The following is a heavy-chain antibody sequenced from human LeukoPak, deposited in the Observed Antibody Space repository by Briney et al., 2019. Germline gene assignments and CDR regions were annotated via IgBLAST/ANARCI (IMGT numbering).Heavy chain of an antibody. D-gene: IGHD3-22*01. CDR3: ARGPPPTYYYDSSGNSFDY. V-gene: IGHV1-69*02. CDR1: GGTFSNYT. CDR2: IIPVLGIT. J-gene: IGHJ4*02. Sequence: SVKVSCKASGGTFSNYTFSWVRQAPGQGLEWMGRIIPVLGITDYAQRFQGRVTITADKYTNTAYMELSSLRYEDTAVYYCARGPPPTYYYDSSGNSFDYWGQGTLVTVSS.